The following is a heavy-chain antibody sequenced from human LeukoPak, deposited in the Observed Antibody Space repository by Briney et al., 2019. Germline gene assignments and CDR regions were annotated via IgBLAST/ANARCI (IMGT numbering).Heavy chain of an antibody. J-gene: IGHJ3*02. CDR3: ARHGVHNSFDT. D-gene: IGHD1-1*01. CDR2: IYSGST. CDR1: GGSTSSSDYY. V-gene: IGHV4-39*01. Sequence: PSETLSLTCTVSGGSTSSSDYYWAWVRQPPGKGPEWIGSIYSGSTYYNPSLKSRVTFSFDTSKSQFSLRLSSMTAADAAVYYCARHGVHNSFDTWGQGTMVAVSS.